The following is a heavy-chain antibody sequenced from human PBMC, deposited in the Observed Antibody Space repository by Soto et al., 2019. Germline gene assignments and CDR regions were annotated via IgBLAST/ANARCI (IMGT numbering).Heavy chain of an antibody. CDR3: AHKGPEDWPLDY. CDR1: GFSLSTSGVG. CDR2: IYWDDSK. Sequence: QITLKESGPTLVRPTQTLTLTCAFSGFSLSTSGVGVGWIRQPPGKALEWLAVIYWDDSKHYSPSLRSRLTITHDPSKNQVVLTMTNLDPMDTGTYYCAHKGPEDWPLDYWGQGTLVTVSS. D-gene: IGHD3-9*01. J-gene: IGHJ4*02. V-gene: IGHV2-5*02.